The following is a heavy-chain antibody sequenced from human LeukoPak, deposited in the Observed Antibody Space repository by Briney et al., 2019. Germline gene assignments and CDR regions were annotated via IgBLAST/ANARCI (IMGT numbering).Heavy chain of an antibody. J-gene: IGHJ6*04. CDR2: MRSKSNKYAT. CDR3: TRFNQAPYGMDV. Sequence: ALLSLSCAASGSTFSGSGIHWRRQPSGRGQECVGRMRSKSNKYATAYAASVQGRFTISRADSKATAYLHIKNLKTEARAVYYCTRFNQAPYGMDVRGEGTTVTVSS. V-gene: IGHV3-73*01. CDR1: GSTFSGSG.